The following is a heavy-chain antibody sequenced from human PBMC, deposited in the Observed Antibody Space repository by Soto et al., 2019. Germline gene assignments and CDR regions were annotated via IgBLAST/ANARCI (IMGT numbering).Heavy chain of an antibody. Sequence: QITLKVSGPTLVKRTQTLTMTCTFSGFSLTTAGAGVGWIRQPPGQALEWIAFTYWYDYTRYTPSLKPRLTISKDPSTNQVVLTMTHMDPVDTASFYCAHRGYGNYPRDNWFDPWGQGILVIVSS. J-gene: IGHJ5*01. CDR2: TYWYDYT. V-gene: IGHV2-5*01. CDR3: AHRGYGNYPRDNWFDP. CDR1: GFSLTTAGAG. D-gene: IGHD4-17*01.